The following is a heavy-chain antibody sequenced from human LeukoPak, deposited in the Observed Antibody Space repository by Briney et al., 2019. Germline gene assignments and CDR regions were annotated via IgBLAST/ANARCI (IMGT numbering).Heavy chain of an antibody. CDR1: GFTFSRYW. CDR2: IKQDGSEK. CDR3: ATIPRWGVVTSDY. D-gene: IGHD4-23*01. J-gene: IGHJ4*02. Sequence: GGSLRLSCAASGFTFSRYWMSWVRQAPGKGLEWVANIKQDGSEKYYVDSVKGRFTISRDNAKNSLYLQMNSLRAEDTAVYYCATIPRWGVVTSDYWGQGTLVTVSS. V-gene: IGHV3-7*01.